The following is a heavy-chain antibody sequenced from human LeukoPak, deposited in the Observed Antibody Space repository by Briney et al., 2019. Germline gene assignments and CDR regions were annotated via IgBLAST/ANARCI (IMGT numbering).Heavy chain of an antibody. CDR1: GGSISSGSYY. V-gene: IGHV4-61*02. D-gene: IGHD3-9*01. CDR2: IYTSGST. J-gene: IGHJ4*02. CDR3: ARDYILTGLNYYFDY. Sequence: SGTLSLTCTVSGGSISSGSYYWSWIRQPAGKGLEWIGRIYTSGSTNYNPSLKSRVTMSVDTSKNQFSLKLSSVTAADTAVYYCARDYILTGLNYYFDYWGQGTLVTVSS.